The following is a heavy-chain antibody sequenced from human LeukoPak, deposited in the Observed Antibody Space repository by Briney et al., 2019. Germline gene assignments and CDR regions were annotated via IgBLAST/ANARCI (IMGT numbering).Heavy chain of an antibody. CDR1: GFTFSSYG. CDR2: IRYDGSNK. D-gene: IGHD6-13*01. V-gene: IGHV3-30*02. J-gene: IGHJ3*02. Sequence: PGGSLRLSCAASGFTFSSYGMHWVRQAPGKGLEWVAFIRYDGSNKYYADSVKGRFTISRDNSKNTLYLQMNSLRAEDTAVYYCAKVASSSSYAFDIWGQGTMVTVSS. CDR3: AKVASSSSYAFDI.